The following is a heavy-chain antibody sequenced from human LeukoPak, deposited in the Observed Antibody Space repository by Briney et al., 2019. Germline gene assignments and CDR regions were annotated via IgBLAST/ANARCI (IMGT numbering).Heavy chain of an antibody. CDR3: ARQPRGSGSYLDYYMDV. J-gene: IGHJ6*03. CDR1: GYSFTSYW. CDR2: IYPGDSDT. D-gene: IGHD3-10*01. Sequence: GESLKISCKGSGYSFTSYWIGWVRQMPGKGLEWMGIIYPGDSDTRYSLSFQGQVTISADKSISTAYLQWSSLKASDTAMYYCARQPRGSGSYLDYYMDVWGKGTTVTVSS. V-gene: IGHV5-51*01.